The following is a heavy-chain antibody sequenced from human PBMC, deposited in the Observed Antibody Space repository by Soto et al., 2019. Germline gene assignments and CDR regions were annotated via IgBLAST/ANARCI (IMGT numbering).Heavy chain of an antibody. CDR2: IIPIFGTA. Sequence: SVKVSCKASGGTFSSYAISWVRQAPGQGLEWMGGIIPIFGTANYAQKFQGRVTITADESTSTAYMELSSLRSEDTAVYYCARAYLCDFWSGYPWGADYYYGMDVWGQGTTVTVSS. CDR1: GGTFSSYA. J-gene: IGHJ6*02. CDR3: ARAYLCDFWSGYPWGADYYYGMDV. V-gene: IGHV1-69*13. D-gene: IGHD3-3*01.